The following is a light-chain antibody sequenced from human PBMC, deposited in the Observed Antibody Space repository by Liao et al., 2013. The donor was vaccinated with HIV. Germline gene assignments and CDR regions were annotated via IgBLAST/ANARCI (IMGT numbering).Light chain of an antibody. CDR3: QAWDSSTAYV. CDR1: KLGNKF. V-gene: IGLV3-1*01. Sequence: SDDLTQPPSVSVSPGQTATITCSGDKLGNKFASWYQQKSGQSPVLVIYEDSKRPSGIPERISGSSSGNTATLTISGTQVVDEADYYCQAWDSSTAYVFGTGTKVTVL. CDR2: EDS. J-gene: IGLJ1*01.